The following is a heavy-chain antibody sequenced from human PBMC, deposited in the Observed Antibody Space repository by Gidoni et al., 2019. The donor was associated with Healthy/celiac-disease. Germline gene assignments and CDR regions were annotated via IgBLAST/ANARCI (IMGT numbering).Heavy chain of an antibody. D-gene: IGHD3-16*02. J-gene: IGHJ4*02. CDR2: IKSKTDGGTT. V-gene: IGHV3-15*01. Sequence: EVQLVESGGGLVKTGGSLRLSCAASGFTFSNAWMSWVRQAPGKGLEWVGRIKSKTDGGTTDYAAPVKGRFTISRDDSKNTLYLQMNSLKTEDTAVYYCTTVGRGELSPPFDYWGQGTLVTVSS. CDR3: TTVGRGELSPPFDY. CDR1: GFTFSNAW.